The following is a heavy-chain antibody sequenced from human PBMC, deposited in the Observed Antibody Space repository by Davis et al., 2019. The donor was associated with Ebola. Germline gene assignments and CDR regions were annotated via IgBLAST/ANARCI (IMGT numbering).Heavy chain of an antibody. Sequence: ASVKVSCKASGYAFRNYGIHWVRQAPGQGLEWMGWIRPNRGQTNYEKRLQARVTMTTDTSTTTAYMELRNLTSDDTAVYYCARAIAAAGFPGIDYWGQGTLVTVSS. J-gene: IGHJ4*02. CDR2: IRPNRGQT. V-gene: IGHV1-18*01. CDR1: GYAFRNYG. D-gene: IGHD6-13*01. CDR3: ARAIAAAGFPGIDY.